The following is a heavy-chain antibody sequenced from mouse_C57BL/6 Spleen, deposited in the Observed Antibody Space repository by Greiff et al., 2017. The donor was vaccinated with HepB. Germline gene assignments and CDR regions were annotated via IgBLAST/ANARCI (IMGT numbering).Heavy chain of an antibody. CDR1: GYTFTSYW. CDR3: AREDYDVNFDY. Sequence: QVQLQQPGAERVRPGSSVKLSCKASGYTFTSYWMHWVKQRPIQGLEWIGNIDPSDSETNYNQKFKDKATLTVDKSSSTAYMQLSSLTSEDSAVYYCAREDYDVNFDYWGQGTTLTVSS. J-gene: IGHJ2*01. D-gene: IGHD2-4*01. CDR2: IDPSDSET. V-gene: IGHV1-52*01.